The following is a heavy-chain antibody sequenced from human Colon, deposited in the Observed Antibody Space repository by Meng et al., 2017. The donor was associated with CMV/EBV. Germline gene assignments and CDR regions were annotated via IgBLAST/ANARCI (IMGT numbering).Heavy chain of an antibody. V-gene: IGHV3-9*01. J-gene: IGHJ6*02. CDR3: ATLHTALDV. D-gene: IGHD2-2*02. CDR2: ISWNSGSI. CDR1: GFTFDDYA. Sequence: SLKISCAASGFTFDDYAMHWVRQAPGKGLEWVSGISWNSGSIGYADSVKGRFTLSRDNAKNSLYLQMNSLRAEDTALYYCATLHTALDVWGQGTTVTVSS.